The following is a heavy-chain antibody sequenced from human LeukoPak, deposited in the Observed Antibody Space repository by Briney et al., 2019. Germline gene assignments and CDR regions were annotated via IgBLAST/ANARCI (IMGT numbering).Heavy chain of an antibody. CDR3: ARDRSGSYFSLRYYFDY. Sequence: ASVKVSCKASGYTFTSYGISWVRQASGQGLEWMGWISAYNGNTNYAQKLQGRVTMTTDTSTSTAYMELRSLRSDDTAVYYCARDRSGSYFSLRYYFDYWGQGTLVTVSS. J-gene: IGHJ4*02. V-gene: IGHV1-18*01. D-gene: IGHD1-26*01. CDR1: GYTFTSYG. CDR2: ISAYNGNT.